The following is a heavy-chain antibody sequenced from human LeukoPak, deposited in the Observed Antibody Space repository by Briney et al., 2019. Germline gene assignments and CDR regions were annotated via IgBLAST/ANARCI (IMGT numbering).Heavy chain of an antibody. Sequence: PSETLSLTCTVSGGSISTYYWNWIRQPPGKGLEWLGYIYYSGSTNYNPSLKSRVTISVDTSKNQFSLKLSSVTAADTAVYYCARVYDFWSGYYYYYFDYWGQGTLVTVSS. D-gene: IGHD3-3*01. CDR3: ARVYDFWSGYYYYYFDY. CDR2: IYYSGST. J-gene: IGHJ4*02. CDR1: GGSISTYY. V-gene: IGHV4-59*01.